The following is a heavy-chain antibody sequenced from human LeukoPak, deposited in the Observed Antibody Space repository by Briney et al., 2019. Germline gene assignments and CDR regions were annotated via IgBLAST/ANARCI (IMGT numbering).Heavy chain of an antibody. CDR3: AKSFLD. Sequence: GGCLRLSCAASGFTFSSYEMNWVRQAPGRGLEWVSHISSGGSTIYYADSVKGRFTISRDNAKNSLYLQMNSLRAEDTAVYYCAKSFLDWGQGTLVTVSS. D-gene: IGHD3-3*01. J-gene: IGHJ4*02. CDR2: ISSGGSTI. CDR1: GFTFSSYE. V-gene: IGHV3-48*03.